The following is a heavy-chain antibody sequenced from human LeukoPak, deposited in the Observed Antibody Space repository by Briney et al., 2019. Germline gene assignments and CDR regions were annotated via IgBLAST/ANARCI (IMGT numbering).Heavy chain of an antibody. Sequence: SETLSLTCTVSGDFITGSTYYWGWIRQPPGKGLGWIGSMYYSGSTYSNPSLRSRVTMSADTSKNQFSLNLKSVTAADTAVYYCARQYYDSTGYYYFDYCGQGTLVTVSS. CDR2: MYYSGST. CDR3: ARQYYDSTGYYYFDY. D-gene: IGHD3-22*01. J-gene: IGHJ4*01. CDR1: GDFITGSTYY. V-gene: IGHV4-39*01.